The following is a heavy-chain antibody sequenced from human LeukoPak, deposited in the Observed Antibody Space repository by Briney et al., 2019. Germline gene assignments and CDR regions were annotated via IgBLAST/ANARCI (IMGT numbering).Heavy chain of an antibody. Sequence: PRGSLRLSCAASGFSFNNYWMNWVRQAPGKGLEWVANIKKDGSEKYYADSVKGRFTISRDNAKNSLYLQMNSLRAEDTAVYSCVRGWGYFDYWGQGTLVTVSS. V-gene: IGHV3-7*04. CDR1: GFSFNNYW. D-gene: IGHD7-27*01. CDR3: VRGWGYFDY. CDR2: IKKDGSEK. J-gene: IGHJ4*02.